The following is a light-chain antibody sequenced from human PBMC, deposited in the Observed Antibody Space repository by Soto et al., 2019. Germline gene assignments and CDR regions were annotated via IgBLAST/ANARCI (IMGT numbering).Light chain of an antibody. J-gene: IGLJ2*01. CDR3: ASYASSNTLI. CDR1: SSDVGAYNY. CDR2: GVS. V-gene: IGLV2-14*01. Sequence: QSVLTQPASVSGSPGQSITISCTGTSSDVGAYNYVSWYQQEPGKVPKLMISGVSSRPSGVSNRFSGSKSGNTASLTISGLQADDEADYYCASYASSNTLIFGGGTKLTVL.